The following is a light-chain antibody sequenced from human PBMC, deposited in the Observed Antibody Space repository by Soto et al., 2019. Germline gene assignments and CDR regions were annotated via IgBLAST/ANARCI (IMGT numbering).Light chain of an antibody. CDR1: SSDVGGYNY. Sequence: QSVLTQPASGSGSPGQTITISCTGTSSDVGGYNYVSWYQQYPGKAPKLMIYDVSNRPSGVSNRFSGSKSGNTASLTISGLQAEDEADYYCNSYTSRSSSTYVFGTGTKVTVL. J-gene: IGLJ1*01. CDR2: DVS. CDR3: NSYTSRSSSTYV. V-gene: IGLV2-14*01.